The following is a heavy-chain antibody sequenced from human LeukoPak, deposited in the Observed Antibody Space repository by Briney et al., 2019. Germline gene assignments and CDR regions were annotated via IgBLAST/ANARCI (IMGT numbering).Heavy chain of an antibody. Sequence: PGGPLRLSCAASGFTFSSYAMHWVRQAPGKGLEWVAFMRYDGSNRNYADSVKGRFTISRDNSKNTLYLQMNSLRAEDTAVYYCAKGVKVPLLRYFSYYMDVWGKGTTVTISS. J-gene: IGHJ6*03. CDR2: MRYDGSNR. D-gene: IGHD3-9*01. V-gene: IGHV3-30*02. CDR1: GFTFSSYA. CDR3: AKGVKVPLLRYFSYYMDV.